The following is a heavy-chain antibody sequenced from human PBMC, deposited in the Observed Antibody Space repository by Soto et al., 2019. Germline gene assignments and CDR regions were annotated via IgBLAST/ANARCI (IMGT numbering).Heavy chain of an antibody. D-gene: IGHD1-20*01. CDR2: ISSSGRTI. Sequence: EVQLVESGGGLVQPGGSLRLSCAASGFTFSSYEMNLVRQAPGKGLEWVSYISSSGRTIYYADSVKGRFTISRDNAKNSLYLQMNSLRAEDTAVYYCARSGYNWNDGARGYFDYWGQGTLVTVSS. J-gene: IGHJ4*02. CDR1: GFTFSSYE. V-gene: IGHV3-48*03. CDR3: ARSGYNWNDGARGYFDY.